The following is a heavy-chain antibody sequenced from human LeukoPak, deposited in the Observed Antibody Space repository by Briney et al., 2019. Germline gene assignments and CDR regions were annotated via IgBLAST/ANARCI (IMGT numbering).Heavy chain of an antibody. J-gene: IGHJ4*02. D-gene: IGHD3-16*01. CDR3: ARHRFGHLFDY. CDR1: GGSFSGYY. Sequence: SETLSLTCAVYGGSFSGYYWSWIRQPPGKGPEWIGEINHSGSTNYNPSLKSRVTVSLDTSRNQVSLILSSVTAADTAVYYCARHRFGHLFDYWGQGTLVFVSS. V-gene: IGHV4-34*01. CDR2: INHSGST.